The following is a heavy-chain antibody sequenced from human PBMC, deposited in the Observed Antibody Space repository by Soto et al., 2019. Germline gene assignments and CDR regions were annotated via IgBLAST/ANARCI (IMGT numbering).Heavy chain of an antibody. V-gene: IGHV3-48*02. D-gene: IGHD3-9*01. CDR3: ARDLQKRYFEPRGMDV. CDR2: ISSRSSTI. CDR1: GFTFSVYS. Sequence: VGSLRLSCAASGFTFSVYSMNWVRQAPGKGLEWVSYISSRSSTIYYADSVRGRFTVSRDDATNSLFLQMSNLRDDDTAVYYCARDLQKRYFEPRGMDVWGQGTSVTVSS. J-gene: IGHJ6*02.